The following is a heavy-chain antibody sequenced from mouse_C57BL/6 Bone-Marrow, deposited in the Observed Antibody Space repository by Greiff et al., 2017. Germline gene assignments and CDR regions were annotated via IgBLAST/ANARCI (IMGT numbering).Heavy chain of an antibody. J-gene: IGHJ4*01. CDR1: GYTFTSYW. CDR3: AIGGYDYLYYYAMDY. Sequence: QVQLKQPGAELVKPGASVKVSCKASGYTFTSYWMHWVKQRPGQGLEWIGRIHPSDSDTNYNQKFKGKATLTVDKSSSTAYMQLSSLTSEDSAVYYCAIGGYDYLYYYAMDYWGQGTSVTVSS. V-gene: IGHV1-74*01. D-gene: IGHD2-4*01. CDR2: IHPSDSDT.